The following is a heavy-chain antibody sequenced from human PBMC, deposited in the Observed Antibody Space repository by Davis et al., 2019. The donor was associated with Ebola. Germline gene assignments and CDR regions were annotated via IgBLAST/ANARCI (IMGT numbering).Heavy chain of an antibody. CDR1: GFTFSSYS. CDR3: ASPATPDYYYGMDV. V-gene: IGHV3-21*01. J-gene: IGHJ6*02. D-gene: IGHD2-2*01. CDR2: ISSSSSYI. Sequence: VILGGSLRLSCAASGFTFSSYSMNWVRQAPGKGLEWVSSISSSSSYIYYADSVKGRFTISRDNAKNSLYLQMNSLRAEDTAVYYCASPATPDYYYGMDVWGQGTTVTVSS.